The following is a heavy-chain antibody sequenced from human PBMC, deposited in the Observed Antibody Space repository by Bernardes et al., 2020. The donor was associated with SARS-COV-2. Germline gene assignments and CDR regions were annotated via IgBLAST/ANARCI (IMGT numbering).Heavy chain of an antibody. D-gene: IGHD6-19*01. J-gene: IGHJ6*02. CDR1: GLTVSSNY. CDR2: IYGGGST. V-gene: IGHV3-53*01. CDR3: ARGRYSSAWYERGMDV. Sequence: GGSLRLSCAASGLTVSSNYMNWVRQAPGKGLEWVSVIYGGGSTSYADSVKGRFTIYRDNSKNTLFLQTNSLRAEDTAVYYCARGRYSSAWYERGMDVWGQGTTGIVAS.